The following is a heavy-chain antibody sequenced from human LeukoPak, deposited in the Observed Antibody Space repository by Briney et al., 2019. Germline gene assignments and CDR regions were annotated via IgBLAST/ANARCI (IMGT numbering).Heavy chain of an antibody. CDR1: GYTFTSYD. CDR3: ARATRITMVRGAPFDP. CDR2: MNPNSGNT. V-gene: IGHV1-8*01. D-gene: IGHD3-10*01. J-gene: IGHJ5*02. Sequence: ASVKVSCKASGYTFTSYDINWVRQATGQGLEWMGWMNPNSGNTGYAQKFQGGVTMTRNTSISTAYMELSSLRSEDTAVYYCARATRITMVRGAPFDPWGQGTLVTVSS.